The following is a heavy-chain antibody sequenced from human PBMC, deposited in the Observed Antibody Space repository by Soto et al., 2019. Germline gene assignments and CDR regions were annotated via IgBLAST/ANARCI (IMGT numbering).Heavy chain of an antibody. CDR2: IWYDGSNK. CDR1: GFTFSSYG. J-gene: IGHJ6*02. Sequence: QVQLVGSGGGVVQPGRSLRLSCAASGFTFSSYGMHWVRQAPGKGLEWVAVIWYDGSNKYYADSVKGRFTISRDNSKNTLYLQMNSLRAEDTAVYYCARDRTTVVTPTSSIGSGGMDVWGQGTTVTVSS. D-gene: IGHD4-17*01. V-gene: IGHV3-33*01. CDR3: ARDRTTVVTPTSSIGSGGMDV.